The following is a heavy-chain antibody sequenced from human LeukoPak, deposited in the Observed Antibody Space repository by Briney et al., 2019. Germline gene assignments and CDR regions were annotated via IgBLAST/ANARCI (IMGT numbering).Heavy chain of an antibody. CDR1: GFTFSSYG. CDR3: AKPASSYYDSSGYYYFDY. V-gene: IGHV3-23*01. J-gene: IGHJ4*02. D-gene: IGHD3-22*01. Sequence: GGSLRLSCAASGFTFSSYGMSWVRQAPGKGLEWVSAISGSGGNTYYADSVKGRFTISRDNSKNSLYLQMNSLRAEDTDVYYCAKPASSYYDSSGYYYFDYWGQGTLVTVSS. CDR2: ISGSGGNT.